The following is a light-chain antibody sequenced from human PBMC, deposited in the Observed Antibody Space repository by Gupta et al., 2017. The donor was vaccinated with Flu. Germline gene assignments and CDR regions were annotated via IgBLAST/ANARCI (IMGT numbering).Light chain of an antibody. Sequence: SYVLTQPPSVSVAPGQTASITCGGNKIGSKSVHWYQQKPGQAPVLVVYGNIDRPSGIPERFSGSNSGNTATLTISRVEAGDEADYYCQVWDSSSDHHYVFGTGTKVTVL. J-gene: IGLJ1*01. CDR1: KIGSKS. CDR2: GNI. V-gene: IGLV3-21*02. CDR3: QVWDSSSDHHYV.